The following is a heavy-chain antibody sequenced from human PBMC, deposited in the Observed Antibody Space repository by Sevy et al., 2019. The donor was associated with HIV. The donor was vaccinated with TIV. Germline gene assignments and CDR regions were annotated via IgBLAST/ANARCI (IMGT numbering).Heavy chain of an antibody. J-gene: IGHJ4*02. Sequence: GGSLRLSCAASGFTFSNAWMSWVRQAPGKGLEWVGSIKSKTDGGTTDYAAPVKGRFTISRDDSKNTLYLQMNSLKTEDTAVYYCTTGDLVRGVAPYYFDYWGQGTLVTVSS. D-gene: IGHD3-10*01. V-gene: IGHV3-15*01. CDR2: IKSKTDGGTT. CDR1: GFTFSNAW. CDR3: TTGDLVRGVAPYYFDY.